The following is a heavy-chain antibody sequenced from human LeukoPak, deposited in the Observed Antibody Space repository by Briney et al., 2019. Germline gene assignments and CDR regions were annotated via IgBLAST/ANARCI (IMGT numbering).Heavy chain of an antibody. CDR1: GYSFTGYY. CDR3: ARVVRYTPAAGVRYSMDV. J-gene: IGHJ6*02. CDR2: LNPNNGGT. V-gene: IGHV1-2*02. Sequence: ASVNVSCKASGYSFTGYYIHWVRHAPAQGLEWKGCLNPNNGGTKYAHKFQGRGTMTRDTSTTTAYMELSTLRTDDTAILYFARVVRYTPAAGVRYSMDVWGQGTTVIVSS. D-gene: IGHD4/OR15-4a*01.